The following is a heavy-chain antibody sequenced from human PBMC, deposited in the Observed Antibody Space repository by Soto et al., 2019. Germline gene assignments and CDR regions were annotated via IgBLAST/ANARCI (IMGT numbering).Heavy chain of an antibody. J-gene: IGHJ4*02. Sequence: ASVKVSCKASGGTFSSYAISWVRQAPGQGLEWMGGIIPIFGTANYAQKFQGRVTITADESTSTAYMELSSLRSEDTAVYYCARDRGGAYYYDSSGYYQAFDYWGQGTLVTVSS. CDR1: GGTFSSYA. CDR2: IIPIFGTA. V-gene: IGHV1-69*13. CDR3: ARDRGGAYYYDSSGYYQAFDY. D-gene: IGHD3-22*01.